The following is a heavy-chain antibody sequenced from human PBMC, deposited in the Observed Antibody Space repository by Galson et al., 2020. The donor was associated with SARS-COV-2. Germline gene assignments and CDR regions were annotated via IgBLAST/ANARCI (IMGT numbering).Heavy chain of an antibody. V-gene: IGHV1-8*01. CDR2: MNPNSGNT. J-gene: IGHJ4*02. CDR1: GYTFTSYD. Sequence: ASVKVSCKASGYTFTSYDINWVRQATGQGLEWMGWMNPNSGNTVYAQKFQGRVTMTRDSSRTTAYMELSSLRSDDTAVYYCARYPAGMSSDYWGQGTLVTVSA. CDR3: ARYPAGMSSDY. D-gene: IGHD6-13*01.